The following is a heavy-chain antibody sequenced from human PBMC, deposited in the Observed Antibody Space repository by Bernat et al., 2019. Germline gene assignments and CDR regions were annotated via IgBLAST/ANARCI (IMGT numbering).Heavy chain of an antibody. Sequence: EVQLVESGGGLVQPGGSLRLSCAASGFTFSSYWMSWVRQAPGKGLEWVANIKQDGSEKYNVDLVKGRFTISRDNAKNSLYLQMNSLRAEDTAVYYCARDVGRWSAEEDAFDIWGQGTMVTVSS. V-gene: IGHV3-7*01. D-gene: IGHD3-3*01. CDR2: IKQDGSEK. J-gene: IGHJ3*02. CDR1: GFTFSSYW. CDR3: ARDVGRWSAEEDAFDI.